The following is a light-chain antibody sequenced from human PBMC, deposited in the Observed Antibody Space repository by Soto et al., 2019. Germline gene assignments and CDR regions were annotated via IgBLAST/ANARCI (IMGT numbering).Light chain of an antibody. J-gene: IGKJ1*01. CDR2: TAS. CDR3: QKYDSVPWL. V-gene: IGKV1-27*01. Sequence: DIQMTQSPSSLSTSVGDTVTITCRASQGIGKNLAWYQQKPGKVPKVLIYTASTLHSGVPSRIHGSGPGKEFTFPINSPQPEYVATYFCQKYDSVPWLFGPGTRGAI. CDR1: QGIGKN.